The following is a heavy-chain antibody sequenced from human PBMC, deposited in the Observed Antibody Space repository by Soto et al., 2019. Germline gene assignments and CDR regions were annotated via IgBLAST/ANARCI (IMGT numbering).Heavy chain of an antibody. CDR1: GGSISSYY. Sequence: SETLSLTCTVSGGSISSYYWSWIRQPPGEGLEWIGYIYYSGSTNYNSSLKSRVTISVDTSKNQFSLKLSSVTAADTAVYYCARLYGDLTPYYFDYWGQGTLVTVSS. V-gene: IGHV4-59*01. CDR2: IYYSGST. CDR3: ARLYGDLTPYYFDY. D-gene: IGHD4-17*01. J-gene: IGHJ4*02.